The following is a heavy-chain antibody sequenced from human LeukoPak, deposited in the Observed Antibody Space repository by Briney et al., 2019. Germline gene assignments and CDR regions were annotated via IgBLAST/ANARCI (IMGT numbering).Heavy chain of an antibody. V-gene: IGHV3-9*01. CDR1: GFTFDDYA. CDR3: AKDRYSGYVYYFDY. D-gene: IGHD5-12*01. CDR2: ISWNSGSI. J-gene: IGHJ4*02. Sequence: GGSLRLSCAASGFTFDDYAMHWVRQAPGKGLEWVSGISWNSGSIGYADSVKGRFTISRDNAKNSLYLQMNSLRAEDTAVYYCAKDRYSGYVYYFDYWGQGTLVTVSS.